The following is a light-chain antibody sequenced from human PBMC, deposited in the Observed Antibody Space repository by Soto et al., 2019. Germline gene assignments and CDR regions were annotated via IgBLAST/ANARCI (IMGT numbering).Light chain of an antibody. J-gene: IGKJ4*01. CDR1: QGIGST. V-gene: IGKV3-15*01. CDR2: DAS. CDR3: QRYNRWPLS. Sequence: EIVMTQSPATLSVSPGERATLSCRASQGIGSTLAWYQQKPGQTPKLLIFDASTRATGVPARFSGGGSGTEFTLTINNLQSEDFAVYYCQRYNRWPLSFGGGTKVEIK.